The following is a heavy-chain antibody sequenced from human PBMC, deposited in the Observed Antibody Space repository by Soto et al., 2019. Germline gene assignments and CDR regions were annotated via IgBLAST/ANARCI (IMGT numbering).Heavy chain of an antibody. D-gene: IGHD1-1*01. CDR3: AKRATGTYFDY. V-gene: IGHV3-23*01. CDR2: ISGSGDST. Sequence: EVQLLESGGGLVQPGGSLRLSCAASGFTFSSYAMSWVRQAPGKGLEWVSVISGSGDSTYYADSVKGRFTISRDNSKNTLDRQRNSLRAEDTAVYYGAKRATGTYFDYWGQGTLVTVSS. CDR1: GFTFSSYA. J-gene: IGHJ4*02.